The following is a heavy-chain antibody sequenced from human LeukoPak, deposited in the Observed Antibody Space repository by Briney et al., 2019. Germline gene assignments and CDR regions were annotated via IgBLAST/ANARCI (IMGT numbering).Heavy chain of an antibody. J-gene: IGHJ3*02. CDR3: ARVTTYIVVVTASDAFDI. CDR2: IYYSGST. CDR1: GGSISSYY. Sequence: SETLSLTCTVSGGSISSYYWSWIRQPPGKGLEWIGYIYYSGSTNYNPSLKSRVTISVDTSKNQFSLKLSSVTAADTAVYYCARVTTYIVVVTASDAFDIWGQGTMVTVSS. D-gene: IGHD2-21*02. V-gene: IGHV4-59*01.